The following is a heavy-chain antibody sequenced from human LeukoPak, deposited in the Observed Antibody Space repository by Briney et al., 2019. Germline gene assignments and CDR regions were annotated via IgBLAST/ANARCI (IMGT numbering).Heavy chain of an antibody. V-gene: IGHV1-46*01. Sequence: ASVKVSRKASGYTFTSYYMHWVRQAPGQGLEWMGIINPSGGSTSYAQKFQGRVTMTRDTSTSTVYMELSSLRSEDTAVYYCARERQYQLLGGDAFDIWGQGTMVTVSS. J-gene: IGHJ3*02. CDR2: INPSGGST. CDR3: ARERQYQLLGGDAFDI. D-gene: IGHD2-2*01. CDR1: GYTFTSYY.